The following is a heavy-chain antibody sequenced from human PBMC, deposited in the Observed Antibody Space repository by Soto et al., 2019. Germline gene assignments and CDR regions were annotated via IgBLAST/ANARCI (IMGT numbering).Heavy chain of an antibody. CDR3: ARRYGNYAMDV. Sequence: EVQLVESRGGLVKPGGSLRLSCAASGFTFSSYSMNWVRQAPGKGLEWVSSIRSSSEHIYHADSVKGRFTISRDNAENSLYLQMNSLRAEDTAVYYCARRYGNYAMDVWGQGTTVTVSS. D-gene: IGHD1-1*01. CDR1: GFTFSSYS. CDR2: IRSSSEHI. J-gene: IGHJ6*02. V-gene: IGHV3-21*01.